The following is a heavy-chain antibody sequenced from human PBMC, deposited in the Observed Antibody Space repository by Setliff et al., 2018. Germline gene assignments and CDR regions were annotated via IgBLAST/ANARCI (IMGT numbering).Heavy chain of an antibody. CDR3: ARRYYGSGSYFDY. D-gene: IGHD3-10*01. CDR2: IYYSGST. J-gene: IGHJ4*02. CDR1: GGSISSSSYY. V-gene: IGHV4-39*01. Sequence: SETLSLTRTVSGGSISSSSYYWGWIRQPPGEGLEWIGSIYYSGSTYYNPSLKSRVTISVDTSKNQFSLKLSSVTAADTAVYYCARRYYGSGSYFDYWGQGTLVTVSS.